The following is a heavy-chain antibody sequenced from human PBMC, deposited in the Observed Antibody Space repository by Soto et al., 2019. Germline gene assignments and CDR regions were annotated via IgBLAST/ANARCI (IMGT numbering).Heavy chain of an antibody. CDR3: AYSSTTFDY. CDR2: IRGSGGST. V-gene: IGHV3-23*01. CDR1: GFTFSNYA. Sequence: SLRLSCAASGFTFSNYAMGFVRQAPGKGLEWVSDIRGSGGSTYYADSVKGRFTISRDNSKNTLYLQMHRLRAEDTAVYYCAYSSTTFDYWGQGTLVTVSS. J-gene: IGHJ4*02. D-gene: IGHD6-13*01.